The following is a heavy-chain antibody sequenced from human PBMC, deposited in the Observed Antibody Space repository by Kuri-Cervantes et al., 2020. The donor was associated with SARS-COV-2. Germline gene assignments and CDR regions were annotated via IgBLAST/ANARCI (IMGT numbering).Heavy chain of an antibody. CDR3: ARGRWKRSGDYGDYYLYYFDY. J-gene: IGHJ4*02. Sequence: SVKVSCKASGGTFSSYAISWVRQAPGQGLEWMGGIIPIFGTANYAQKFQGRVTITADESTSTAYMELSSLRSEDTAVYYCARGRWKRSGDYGDYYLYYFDYWGQGTLVTVSS. D-gene: IGHD4-17*01. CDR2: IIPIFGTA. V-gene: IGHV1-69*13. CDR1: GGTFSSYA.